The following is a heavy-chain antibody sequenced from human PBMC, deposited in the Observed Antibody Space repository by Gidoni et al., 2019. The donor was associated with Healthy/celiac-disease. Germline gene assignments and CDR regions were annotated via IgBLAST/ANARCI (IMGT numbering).Heavy chain of an antibody. Sequence: EVQLLESGGGLVQPGGSLRLACAASGFTFSSDAMSWVRQAPGKGLEWVSAISGSGGSTYYADFLKGRFTISRDNSKNSLYLQMNSLRAEDTAVYYCAKCLYSSSSCAFDIWGQGTMVTVSS. D-gene: IGHD6-6*01. CDR1: GFTFSSDA. V-gene: IGHV3-23*01. J-gene: IGHJ3*02. CDR2: ISGSGGST. CDR3: AKCLYSSSSCAFDI.